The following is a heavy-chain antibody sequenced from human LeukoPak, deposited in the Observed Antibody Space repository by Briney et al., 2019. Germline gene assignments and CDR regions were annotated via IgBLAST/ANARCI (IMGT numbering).Heavy chain of an antibody. D-gene: IGHD6-13*01. CDR1: GFTVSSNH. CDR2: IYSGGHT. V-gene: IGHV3-53*01. CDR3: ASHSSSWYRFDY. J-gene: IGHJ4*02. Sequence: PRGSYRLFCAASGFTVSSNHMSWVRQAPGKGLEWVSVIYSGGHTYYADSVKGRFTISRDNSKDTLYLQMNSLRAEDTAVYYCASHSSSWYRFDYWGQGTLV.